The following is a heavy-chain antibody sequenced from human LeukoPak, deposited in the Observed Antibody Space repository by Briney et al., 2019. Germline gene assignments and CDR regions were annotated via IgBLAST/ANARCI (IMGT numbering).Heavy chain of an antibody. CDR2: IYYSGST. Sequence: SETLSLTCTVSGGSISSSSYYRGWKRQPPGKGLEGIGSIYYSGSTYYNPSLKSPVTISVDTSKNQFSLKLSSVTAADTAVYYCARRMVAGRLGWFDPWGQGTLVTVSS. J-gene: IGHJ5*02. V-gene: IGHV4-39*01. CDR1: GGSISSSSYY. D-gene: IGHD6-19*01. CDR3: ARRMVAGRLGWFDP.